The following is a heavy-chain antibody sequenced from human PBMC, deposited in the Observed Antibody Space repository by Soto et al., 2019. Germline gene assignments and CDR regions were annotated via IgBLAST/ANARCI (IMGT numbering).Heavy chain of an antibody. V-gene: IGHV4-31*03. CDR1: GGSISSGGYY. CDR2: IYYSGST. D-gene: IGHD3-10*01. Sequence: SETLSLTCTVSGGSISSGGYYWILIRQHPGKGLEWIGYIYYSGSTYYNPSLKSRVTISVDTSKNQFSLKLSSVTAADTAVYYCASSFGIYGSGSENWFDPWGQGTLVTVSS. J-gene: IGHJ5*02. CDR3: ASSFGIYGSGSENWFDP.